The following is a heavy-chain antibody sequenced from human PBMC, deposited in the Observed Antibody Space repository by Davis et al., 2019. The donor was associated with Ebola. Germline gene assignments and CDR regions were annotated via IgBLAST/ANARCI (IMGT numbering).Heavy chain of an antibody. CDR1: GGSISSSSYS. J-gene: IGHJ4*02. V-gene: IGHV4-30-2*01. D-gene: IGHD6-13*01. CDR3: ARRIAAAGYDY. CDR2: IYHSGST. Sequence: MPSETLSLTCTVSGGSISSSSYSWSWIRQPPGKGLEWIGYIYHSGSTYYNPSLKSRVTISVDRSKNQFSLKLSSVTAADTAVYYCARRIAAAGYDYWGQGTLVTVSS.